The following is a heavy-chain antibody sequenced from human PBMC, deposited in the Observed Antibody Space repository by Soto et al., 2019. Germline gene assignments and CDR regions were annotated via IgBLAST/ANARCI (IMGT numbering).Heavy chain of an antibody. V-gene: IGHV4-59*01. J-gene: IGHJ5*02. Sequence: SETLSLTCPVSGGSISSYYWSWIRQPPGKGLEWIGYIYYSGSTNYNPSLKSRVTISVDTSKNQFSLKLSSVTAADTAVYYCARQYSSSYWFDPWGQGTLVTVSS. D-gene: IGHD6-6*01. CDR1: GGSISSYY. CDR3: ARQYSSSYWFDP. CDR2: IYYSGST.